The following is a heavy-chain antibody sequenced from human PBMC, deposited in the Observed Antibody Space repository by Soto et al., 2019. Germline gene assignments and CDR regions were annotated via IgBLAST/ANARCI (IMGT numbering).Heavy chain of an antibody. Sequence: PAETLTLTCAVHGESFSGYGGPFSGYYWSWIRQTPGKVLKWMGGIKRRGGINCRPYLKSRVTFSDDTSKNRFSLRVSSVNAADTAVFFCVRFGSRCGYDYEVGGNGWFDPWGQGILVTVSS. CDR3: VRFGSRCGYDYEVGGNGWFDP. CDR2: IKRRGGI. D-gene: IGHD5-12*01. CDR1: GESFSGYGGPFSGYY. J-gene: IGHJ5*02. V-gene: IGHV4-34*01.